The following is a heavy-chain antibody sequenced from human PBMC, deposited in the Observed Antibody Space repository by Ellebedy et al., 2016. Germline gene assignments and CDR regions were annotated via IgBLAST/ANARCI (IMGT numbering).Heavy chain of an antibody. CDR2: ISGSGGDT. CDR1: GFTFRNYA. V-gene: IGHV3-23*01. CDR3: ARDSVGGGNWISW. J-gene: IGHJ4*02. Sequence: GESLKISXAASGFTFRNYAMSWVRQAPGRGPEWVSAISGSGGDTYYADSVKGRFTISRDNSKNTLYLQLSSLRAEDTAVYYCARDSVGGGNWISWWGQGTLVTVSS. D-gene: IGHD2-2*03.